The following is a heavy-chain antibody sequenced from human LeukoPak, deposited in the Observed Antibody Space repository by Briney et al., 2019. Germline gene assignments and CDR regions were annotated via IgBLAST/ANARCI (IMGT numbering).Heavy chain of an antibody. J-gene: IGHJ3*02. CDR2: IYYSGST. D-gene: IGHD2-2*03. CDR1: GGSISSGDYY. V-gene: IGHV4-30-4*08. Sequence: SSQTLSLTCTVSGGSISSGDYYWSWIRQPPGLGLEWIGYIYYSGSTYYNPSLKSRVTISVDTSKNQFSLKLSSVTAADTAVYYCARVPRPGYCSSTSCYPDAFDIWGQGTMVTVSS. CDR3: ARVPRPGYCSSTSCYPDAFDI.